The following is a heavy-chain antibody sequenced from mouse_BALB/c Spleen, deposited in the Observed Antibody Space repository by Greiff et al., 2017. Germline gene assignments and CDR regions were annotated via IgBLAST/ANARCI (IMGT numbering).Heavy chain of an antibody. CDR3: AREGGYYWYFDV. J-gene: IGHJ1*01. D-gene: IGHD1-1*02. V-gene: IGHV5-6-5*01. CDR1: GFTFSSYA. Sequence: DVKLVESGGGLVKPGGSLKLSCAASGFTFSSYAMSWVRQTPEKRLEWVASISSGGSTYYPDSVKGRFTISRDNARNILYLQMSSLRSEDTAMYYCAREGGYYWYFDVWGAGTTVTVSS. CDR2: ISSGGST.